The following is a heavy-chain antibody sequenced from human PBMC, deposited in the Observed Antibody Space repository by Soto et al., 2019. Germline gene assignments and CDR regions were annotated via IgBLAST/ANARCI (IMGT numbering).Heavy chain of an antibody. CDR3: ARLPGPLVSVLYIYPLDARESPSDVDI. D-gene: IGHD2-21*02. Sequence: QMQLVQSGGGVXXPGRSXXLSCAASGFXXXXXPMHXXXQAPGKGLEWVAVISFDGSNKFYADSVKGRFTISKDNSQNTLYLQMNDLRHEDTAVYYCARLPGPLVSVLYIYPLDARESPSDVDIWGQGTTVTVSS. J-gene: IGHJ6*02. CDR1: GFXXXXXP. V-gene: IGHV3-30*04. CDR2: ISFDGSNK.